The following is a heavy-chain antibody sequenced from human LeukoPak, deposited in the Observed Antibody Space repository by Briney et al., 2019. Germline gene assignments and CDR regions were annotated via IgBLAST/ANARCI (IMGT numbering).Heavy chain of an antibody. CDR1: GYTFTSYD. J-gene: IGHJ4*02. V-gene: IGHV1-8*03. D-gene: IGHD3-3*01. CDR2: MNPNSGNT. CDR3: ARGPLTWDYDFWSGYGDYFDY. Sequence: GASVKVSCKASGYTFTSYDINWVRQATGQGLEWMGWMNPNSGNTGYAQKFQGRVTITRNTSISTAYMELSSLRSEDTAVYYCARGPLTWDYDFWSGYGDYFDYWGQGTLVTVSS.